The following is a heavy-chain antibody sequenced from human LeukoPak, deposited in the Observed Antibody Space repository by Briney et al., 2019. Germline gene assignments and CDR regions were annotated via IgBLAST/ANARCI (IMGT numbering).Heavy chain of an antibody. CDR1: GGSISTYY. Sequence: SETLSLTCTVSGGSISTYYWSWIRQPPGKGLEYIGYIYYSGSTNYNPSLKSRVTISVDMSKNQFSLKLSSVTAADTAVYYCARDGGYGDPFDMWGQGTMVTVSS. CDR2: IYYSGST. CDR3: ARDGGYGDPFDM. D-gene: IGHD3-16*01. V-gene: IGHV4-59*01. J-gene: IGHJ3*02.